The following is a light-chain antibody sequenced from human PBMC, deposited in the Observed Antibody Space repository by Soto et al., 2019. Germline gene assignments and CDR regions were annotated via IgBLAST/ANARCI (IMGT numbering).Light chain of an antibody. V-gene: IGKV3-11*01. CDR2: DAS. CDR1: ENINTY. Sequence: IVLTQSPATLSVSPGETATLSCRASENINTYLAWYQQKPGQAPKLLIYDASNRATGIPARFSASGSGTDFTLSISSLEPGDFAVYYCQHRYNWPLTFGGGTKVDIK. J-gene: IGKJ4*01. CDR3: QHRYNWPLT.